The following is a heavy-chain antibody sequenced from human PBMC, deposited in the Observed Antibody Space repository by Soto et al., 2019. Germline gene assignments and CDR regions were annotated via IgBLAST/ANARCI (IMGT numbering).Heavy chain of an antibody. D-gene: IGHD3-10*01. CDR1: GGSFSGYY. CDR2: INHSGST. V-gene: IGHV4-34*01. CDR3: ARPGSGSYYNFFDY. Sequence: QVQLQQWGAGLLKPSETLSLTCAVYGGSFSGYYWSWIRQPPGKGLEWIGEINHSGSTNYNPSLKSRVTISVDTSKNQFSLKLSSVTAADTAVYYWARPGSGSYYNFFDYWGQGTLVTVSS. J-gene: IGHJ4*02.